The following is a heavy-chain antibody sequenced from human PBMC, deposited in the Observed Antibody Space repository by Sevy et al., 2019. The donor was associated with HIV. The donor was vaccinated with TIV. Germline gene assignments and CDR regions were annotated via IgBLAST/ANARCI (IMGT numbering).Heavy chain of an antibody. CDR3: ARDQTVIFDY. CDR2: ISSSSSYI. V-gene: IGHV3-21*01. Sequence: GGSLRLSCAASGFTFSSYSMNWVRQAPGKGLEWVSSISSSSSYIYYADSVKGRFTISRNNAKNSLYLQMNSLRAEDTAVYYCARDQTVIFDYWGQGTLVTVSS. J-gene: IGHJ4*02. CDR1: GFTFSSYS. D-gene: IGHD4-17*01.